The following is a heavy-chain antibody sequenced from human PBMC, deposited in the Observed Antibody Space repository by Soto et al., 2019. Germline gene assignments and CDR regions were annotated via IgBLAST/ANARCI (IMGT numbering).Heavy chain of an antibody. Sequence: QVQLVQSGAEVKKPGASVKVSCKASGYTFTSYGISWVRQAPGQGLEWMGWISAYNGNTNYAQKHQGRVTMTTDTSTSTAYMELRSLRSDDTAVYYCARDRSPHYYDSSGCVDYWGQGTLVTVSS. J-gene: IGHJ4*02. CDR1: GYTFTSYG. CDR2: ISAYNGNT. D-gene: IGHD3-22*01. CDR3: ARDRSPHYYDSSGCVDY. V-gene: IGHV1-18*04.